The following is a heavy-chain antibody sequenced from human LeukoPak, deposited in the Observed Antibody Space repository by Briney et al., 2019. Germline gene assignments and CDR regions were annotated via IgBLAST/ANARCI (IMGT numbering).Heavy chain of an antibody. D-gene: IGHD6-6*01. CDR3: ARDLSGSSSFGY. Sequence: SETLSLTCTVSGGSVSSGDYYWSWIRQPPGKGLEWIGYIYYSGSTNYNPSLKSRVTMSLDTSKNQFSLKLRSVTAADTAVYYCARDLSGSSSFGYWGQGTLVTISS. J-gene: IGHJ4*02. CDR1: GGSVSSGDYY. CDR2: IYYSGST. V-gene: IGHV4-61*08.